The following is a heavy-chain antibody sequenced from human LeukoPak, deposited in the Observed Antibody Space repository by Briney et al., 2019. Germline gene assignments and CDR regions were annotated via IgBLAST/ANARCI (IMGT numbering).Heavy chain of an antibody. D-gene: IGHD3-22*01. V-gene: IGHV4-30-2*01. CDR1: GGSISRGGYY. CDR2: IYHSGST. CDR3: ATQYYYDSSGYYYPLGY. J-gene: IGHJ4*02. Sequence: SETLSLTCTVSGGSISRGGYYWRWLRQPPGRGGEWLGYIYHSGSTYYNPSLKSRVTISVDRSKNQFSLKLSSVTAADTAVYYCATQYYYDSSGYYYPLGYWGQGTLVTVSS.